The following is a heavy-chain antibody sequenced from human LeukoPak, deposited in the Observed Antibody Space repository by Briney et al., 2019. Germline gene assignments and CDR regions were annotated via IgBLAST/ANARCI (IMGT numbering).Heavy chain of an antibody. Sequence: SETLSLTCAVYGGSFSGYYWSWIRQPPGKGLEWIGEINHSGSTNYNPSLKSRVTTSVDTSKNQFSLKLSSVTAADTAVYYCARGLYGSGMDVWGKGTTVTISS. CDR1: GGSFSGYY. D-gene: IGHD3-10*01. J-gene: IGHJ6*03. CDR2: INHSGST. CDR3: ARGLYGSGMDV. V-gene: IGHV4-34*01.